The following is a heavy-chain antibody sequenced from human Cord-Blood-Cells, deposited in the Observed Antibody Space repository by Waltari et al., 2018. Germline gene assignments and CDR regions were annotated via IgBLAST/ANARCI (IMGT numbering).Heavy chain of an antibody. CDR3: AKEVVRGSYYDY. CDR1: GFPFSSYG. Sequence: QVQLVESGGGVVQPGRSLRLSCAASGFPFSSYGMHWFRQAPGKGLEWVAVIWYDGSNKYYADSVKGRFTISRDNSKNTLYLQMNSLRAEDTAMYYCAKEVVRGSYYDYWGQGTLVTVSS. D-gene: IGHD3-10*01. V-gene: IGHV3-30*18. CDR2: IWYDGSNK. J-gene: IGHJ4*02.